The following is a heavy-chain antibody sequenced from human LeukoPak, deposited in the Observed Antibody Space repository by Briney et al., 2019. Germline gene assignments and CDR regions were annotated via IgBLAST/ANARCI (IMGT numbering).Heavy chain of an antibody. D-gene: IGHD6-19*01. CDR3: ASRRIAVPGTRAFNY. V-gene: IGHV3-48*03. Sequence: GGSLRLSCAASGFTLSTYEMNWVRQAPGKGLEWVSYIDRGTTHYADSVQGRFTISSDNAKNSLYLQMDSLRAEDTAVYFCASRRIAVPGTRAFNYWGQETLVTVSS. CDR2: IDRGTT. J-gene: IGHJ4*02. CDR1: GFTLSTYE.